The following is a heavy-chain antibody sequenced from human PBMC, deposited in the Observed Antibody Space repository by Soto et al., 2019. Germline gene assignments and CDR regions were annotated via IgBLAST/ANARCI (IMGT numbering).Heavy chain of an antibody. Sequence: SETLSLTCTVSGGSISSSSYYWGWIRQPPGKGLEWIGSIYYSGSTYYNPSLKSRVTISVDTSKNQFSLKLSSVTAADTAVYYCARLRTTATPRPNYYYYGMDVWGQGTTVTVSS. D-gene: IGHD4-17*01. CDR2: IYYSGST. V-gene: IGHV4-39*01. CDR3: ARLRTTATPRPNYYYYGMDV. J-gene: IGHJ6*02. CDR1: GGSISSSSYY.